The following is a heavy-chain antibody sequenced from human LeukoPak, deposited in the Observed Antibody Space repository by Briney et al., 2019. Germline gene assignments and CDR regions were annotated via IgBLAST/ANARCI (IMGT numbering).Heavy chain of an antibody. CDR1: GLTFSTYW. D-gene: IGHD2-15*01. CDR3: ANLLIASLPAEYFQH. J-gene: IGHJ1*01. CDR2: INQDGSEK. V-gene: IGHV3-7*01. Sequence: TGGSLRLSCAASGLTFSTYWMSWVRQAPGKGLEWVANINQDGSEKYYVDSVKGRFTISRDNAKKSLYLQMNSLRAEDTAVYYCANLLIASLPAEYFQHWGQGTLVTVSS.